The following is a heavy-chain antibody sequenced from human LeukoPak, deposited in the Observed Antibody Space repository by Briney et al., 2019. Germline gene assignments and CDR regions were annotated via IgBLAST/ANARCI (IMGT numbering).Heavy chain of an antibody. Sequence: GGSLRLSCAASGFTFDNYAMHWVRQAPGKGLEWLSIISWNSGYIGYADSVKGRFTISRDNAKKSLDLQMNSLRAEDTAFCYCAKVRGTYSSGYFFDYWGQGTLVTVSS. CDR1: GFTFDNYA. J-gene: IGHJ4*02. D-gene: IGHD6-19*01. CDR2: ISWNSGYI. CDR3: AKVRGTYSSGYFFDY. V-gene: IGHV3-9*01.